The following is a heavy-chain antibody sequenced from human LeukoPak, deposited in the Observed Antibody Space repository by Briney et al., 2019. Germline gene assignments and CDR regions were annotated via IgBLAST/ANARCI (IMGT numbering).Heavy chain of an antibody. CDR3: ARVNWNDEGY. V-gene: IGHV3-66*01. CDR2: IYSGGST. D-gene: IGHD1-1*01. J-gene: IGHJ4*02. CDR1: GFTVSSKY. Sequence: TGGSLRLSCAASGFTVSSKYMNWVRQAPGKGLEWVSVIYSGGSTYYADSVKGRFTISRDNSKNTLYLQMNSLRVEDTAVYYCARVNWNDEGYWGQGTLVTVSS.